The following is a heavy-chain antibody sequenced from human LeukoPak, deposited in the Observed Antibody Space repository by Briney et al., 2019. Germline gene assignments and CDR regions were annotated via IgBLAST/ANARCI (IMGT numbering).Heavy chain of an antibody. J-gene: IGHJ4*02. CDR2: FDPEDGET. CDR3: ARGSSRGYYFDY. D-gene: IGHD6-13*01. CDR1: GYTLTELS. V-gene: IGHV1-24*01. Sequence: ASVKVSCKASGYTLTELSMHWVRQAPGKGLEWMGGFDPEDGETIYAQKFQGRVTMTEDTSTDTAYMELSSLRSEDTAVYYCARGSSRGYYFDYWGQGTLVTVSS.